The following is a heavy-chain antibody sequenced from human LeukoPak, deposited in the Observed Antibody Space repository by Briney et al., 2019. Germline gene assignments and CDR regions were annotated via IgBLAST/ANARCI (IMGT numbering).Heavy chain of an antibody. V-gene: IGHV1-2*02. Sequence: ASVKVSCKASVYTFTGYYMHWVRQAPGQGLAWMGWINPNSGGTNYAQKFQGRVTMTRDTSISTAYMELSRLRSDDTAVYYCARDPGRRNRRVYMDVWGKGTTVTVSS. CDR2: INPNSGGT. D-gene: IGHD6-6*01. J-gene: IGHJ6*03. CDR1: VYTFTGYY. CDR3: ARDPGRRNRRVYMDV.